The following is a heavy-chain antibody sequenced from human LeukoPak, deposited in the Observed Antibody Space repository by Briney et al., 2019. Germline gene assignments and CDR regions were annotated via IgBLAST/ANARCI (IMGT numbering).Heavy chain of an antibody. V-gene: IGHV3-20*04. CDR3: ARALDGYNPFDY. CDR2: INWNGGST. CDR1: GFTFDDYG. D-gene: IGHD5-24*01. J-gene: IGHJ4*02. Sequence: GGSLRLSCAAAGFTFDDYGMSWVRQAPGKGLDWVSGINWNGGSTGYADSVKGRFTISRDNAKNSLYLQMNSLRAEDTALYYCARALDGYNPFDYWGQGTLVTVSS.